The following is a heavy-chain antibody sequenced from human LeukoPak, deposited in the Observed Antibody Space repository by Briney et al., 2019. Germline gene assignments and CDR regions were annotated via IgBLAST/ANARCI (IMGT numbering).Heavy chain of an antibody. CDR1: EFTVSSNY. CDR2: IYSGGRT. J-gene: IGHJ4*02. Sequence: GGSLRLSCAASEFTVSSNYMSWVRQAPGKGLEWVSVIYSGGRTYYADSVKGRFTISRDNSKNTLYLQMNSLRAEDTAVYYCARDSGPPVVSGSFDYWGQGTLVTVSS. D-gene: IGHD1-26*01. CDR3: ARDSGPPVVSGSFDY. V-gene: IGHV3-53*05.